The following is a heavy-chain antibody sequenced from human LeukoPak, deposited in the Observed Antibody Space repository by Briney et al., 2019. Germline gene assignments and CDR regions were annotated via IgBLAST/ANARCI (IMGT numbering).Heavy chain of an antibody. CDR3: ARGAGSGWYDWFWY. V-gene: IGHV4-34*01. D-gene: IGHD6-19*01. J-gene: IGHJ4*02. CDR2: INHSGST. CDR1: GGSFSGYY. Sequence: SETLSLTCAVYGGSFSGYYWSWIRQPPGKGLEWIGEINHSGSTNYNPSLKSRVTISVDTSKNQFSLKLSSVTAADTAVYYCARGAGSGWYDWFWYWGQGTLVTVSS.